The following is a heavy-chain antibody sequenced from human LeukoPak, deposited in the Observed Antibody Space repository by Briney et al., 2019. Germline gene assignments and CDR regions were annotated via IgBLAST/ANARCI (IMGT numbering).Heavy chain of an antibody. V-gene: IGHV4-59*08. CDR3: TRRQGYGAHGMDV. CDR2: IYYSGST. J-gene: IGHJ6*02. D-gene: IGHD4-17*01. CDR1: GGSISSYY. Sequence: PSETLSLTCTVSGGSISSYYWSWVRQPPGKGLEWIGYIYYSGSTNYNPSLKSRVTISVDTSKNQFSLKLSSLTAADTAVYYCTRRQGYGAHGMDVWGQGTTVTVSS.